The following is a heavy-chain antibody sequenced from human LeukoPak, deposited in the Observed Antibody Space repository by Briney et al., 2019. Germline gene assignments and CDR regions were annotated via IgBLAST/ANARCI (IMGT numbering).Heavy chain of an antibody. J-gene: IGHJ6*03. V-gene: IGHV4-38-2*02. CDR3: ARGPLYYYYMDV. Sequence: KPSETLSLTCTVSGYSISSGYYWGWIRQPPGKGLEWIGSIYHSGSTYYNPSLKSRVTISVDTSKNQFSLKLSSVTAADTAVYYCARGPLYYYYMDVWGKGTTVTISS. CDR2: IYHSGST. CDR1: GYSISSGYY.